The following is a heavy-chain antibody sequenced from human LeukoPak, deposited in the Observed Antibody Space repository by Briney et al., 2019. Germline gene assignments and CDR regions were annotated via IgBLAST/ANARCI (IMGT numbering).Heavy chain of an antibody. J-gene: IGHJ5*02. V-gene: IGHV3-43*02. CDR2: ISGDGGST. CDR1: GFTFDDYA. CDR3: AKNVLLWFGESSFDP. D-gene: IGHD3-10*01. Sequence: GGSPRLSCAASGFTFDDYAMHWVRQAPGKGLEWVSLISGDGGSTYYADSVKGRFTISRDNSKNSLYLQMNSLRTEDTALYYCAKNVLLWFGESSFDPWGQGTLDTVSS.